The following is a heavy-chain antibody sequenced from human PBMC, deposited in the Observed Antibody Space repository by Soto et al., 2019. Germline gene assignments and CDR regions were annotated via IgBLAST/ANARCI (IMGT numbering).Heavy chain of an antibody. V-gene: IGHV4-4*07. Sequence: SATLSLTCTVSGGSISNYFCNWIRQPAGKGLEWIGRIDNSGSTNYNPSLKSGITMSAETSRNQFSLKLNSVTAADPAVYYCARGGQDFWSGPFDYWGQGALVTVSS. CDR1: GGSISNYF. CDR3: ARGGQDFWSGPFDY. J-gene: IGHJ4*02. CDR2: IDNSGST. D-gene: IGHD3-3*01.